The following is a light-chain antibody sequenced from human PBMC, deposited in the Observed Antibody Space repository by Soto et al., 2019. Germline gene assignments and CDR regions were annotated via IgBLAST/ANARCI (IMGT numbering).Light chain of an antibody. V-gene: IGLV4-69*01. CDR3: QTWGTGIRV. CDR2: LNSDGSH. CDR1: SGHSSYA. J-gene: IGLJ3*02. Sequence: QAVVTQSPSASASLGASVKFTCTLSSGHSSYAIAWHQQQPEKGPRYLMKLNSDGSHSKGDGIPDRFSGSSSGAERYLTISSLQSEDEADYYCQTWGTGIRVFGGGTKVTVL.